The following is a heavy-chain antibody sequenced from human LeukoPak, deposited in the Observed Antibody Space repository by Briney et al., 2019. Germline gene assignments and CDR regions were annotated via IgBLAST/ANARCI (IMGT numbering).Heavy chain of an antibody. V-gene: IGHV3-30-3*02. Sequence: PGKSLRLSCAASGFTFSGYPIHWVRQAPGKGLEWVAVISYDGSNKYYADSVKGRFTISRDNSKNTLYLQMNSLRAEDTAVYYCAKLRSGIVGSNWFDPWGQGTLVTVSS. CDR3: AKLRSGIVGSNWFDP. CDR2: ISYDGSNK. D-gene: IGHD1-26*01. CDR1: GFTFSGYP. J-gene: IGHJ5*02.